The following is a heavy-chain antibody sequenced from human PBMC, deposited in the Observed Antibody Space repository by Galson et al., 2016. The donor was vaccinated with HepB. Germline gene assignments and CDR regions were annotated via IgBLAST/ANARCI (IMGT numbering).Heavy chain of an antibody. V-gene: IGHV3-48*03. D-gene: IGHD6-19*01. CDR1: GITFRTYD. CDR3: ASLFSAAVAGYWYFDL. CDR2: ISSSGATI. Sequence: SLRLSCAASGITFRTYDMNWVRQAPGKGLEWVSYISSSGATIYYADSVKGRFTISRGNAKTSLYLQMNSLRAEDTAVYYCASLFSAAVAGYWYFDLWGRGTLVTVSS. J-gene: IGHJ2*01.